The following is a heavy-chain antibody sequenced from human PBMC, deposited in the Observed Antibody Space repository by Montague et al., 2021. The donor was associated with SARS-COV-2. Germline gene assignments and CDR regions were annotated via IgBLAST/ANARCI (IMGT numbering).Heavy chain of an antibody. CDR1: GGSISSYY. CDR2: IYYSGST. CDR3: ARGDVVMAAINSGGPYYHFDY. D-gene: IGHD5-24*01. V-gene: IGHV4-59*13. Sequence: SETLSLTCTVSGGSISSYYWSWIRQPPGKGLEWIGYIYYSGSTNYNPSLTSPVPISVDTSKNQFPLKLSSVTAADTAVYDCARGDVVMAAINSGGPYYHFDYWGQGTLVTVSS. J-gene: IGHJ4*02.